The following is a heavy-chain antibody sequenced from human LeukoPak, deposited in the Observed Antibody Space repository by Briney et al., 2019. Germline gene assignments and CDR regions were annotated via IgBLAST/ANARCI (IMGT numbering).Heavy chain of an antibody. V-gene: IGHV1-18*01. CDR2: ISAYNGNT. J-gene: IGHJ6*04. D-gene: IGHD6-13*01. Sequence: ASVKVSCKASGYTFTSYGISWVRQAPGQGLEWMGWISAYNGNTNYAQKLQGRVTMTTDTSTSTAYMELRSLRSDDTAVYYCARDGRLGQAPWYLYYYYGMDAWGKGTTVTVSS. CDR3: ARDGRLGQAPWYLYYYYGMDA. CDR1: GYTFTSYG.